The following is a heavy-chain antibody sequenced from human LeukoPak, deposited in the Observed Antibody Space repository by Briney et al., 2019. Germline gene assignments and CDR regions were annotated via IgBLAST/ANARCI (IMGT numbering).Heavy chain of an antibody. CDR1: GYSFTGYY. J-gene: IGHJ3*02. V-gene: IGHV1-2*02. CDR2: INPNSGGT. Sequence: ASVKVSCKASGYSFTGYYLHWVRQAPGQGPEWMGWINPNSGGTNYAQKFQGRVTMTRDTSISTAYMELSRLRSDDTAVYYCARDKGGSSGRKLNDAFDIWGQGTMVTVSS. CDR3: ARDKGGSSGRKLNDAFDI. D-gene: IGHD6-19*01.